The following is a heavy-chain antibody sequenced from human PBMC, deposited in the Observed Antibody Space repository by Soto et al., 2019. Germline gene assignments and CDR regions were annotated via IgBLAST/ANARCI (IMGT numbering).Heavy chain of an antibody. D-gene: IGHD6-13*01. Sequence: SETLSLTCTVSGGSISSSSYYWGWIRQPPGKGLEWIGSIYYSGSTYYNPSLKSRVTISVDTSKNQFSLKLSSVTAADTAVYYCARTQSSGQQLVPSPIYYYYGMDVWGQGTTVTVSS. CDR3: ARTQSSGQQLVPSPIYYYYGMDV. CDR2: IYYSGST. CDR1: GGSISSSSYY. V-gene: IGHV4-39*01. J-gene: IGHJ6*02.